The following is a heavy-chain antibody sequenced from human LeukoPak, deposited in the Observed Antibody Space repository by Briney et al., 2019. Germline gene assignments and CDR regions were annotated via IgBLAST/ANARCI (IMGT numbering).Heavy chain of an antibody. CDR3: ARDHRFTTAPQQLDP. V-gene: IGHV3-21*01. J-gene: IGHJ5*02. CDR2: ISISSTYI. Sequence: GGSLRLSCAASGFTFNSYNMNWVRQAPGRGLEWVSFISISSTYIYYADSVKGRFTISRDNAKNSLCLQMNSLRAEDTGVYYCARDHRFTTAPQQLDPWGQGTLVTVSS. CDR1: GFTFNSYN. D-gene: IGHD1-1*01.